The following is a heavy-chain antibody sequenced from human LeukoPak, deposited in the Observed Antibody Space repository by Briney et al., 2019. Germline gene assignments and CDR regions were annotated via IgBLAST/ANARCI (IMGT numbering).Heavy chain of an antibody. Sequence: GGSLRLSCTASGFTFSGYSMNWIRQAPGKGLEWVSSFGTRSTSVYHAGSEKGRFAISRDNAKNSLYLQMNSLRAEDTALYYCAREDSEGFDFWGQGTLVTVSS. D-gene: IGHD2-15*01. CDR1: GFTFSGYS. CDR2: FGTRSTSV. V-gene: IGHV3-21*01. CDR3: AREDSEGFDF. J-gene: IGHJ4*02.